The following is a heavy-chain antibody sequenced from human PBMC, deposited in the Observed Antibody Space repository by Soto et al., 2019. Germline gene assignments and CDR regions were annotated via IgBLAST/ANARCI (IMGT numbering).Heavy chain of an antibody. J-gene: IGHJ5*02. V-gene: IGHV1-69*13. CDR3: AREVTSAYSSSSPYNWFDP. CDR2: IIPIFGTA. CDR1: GGTFSSYA. D-gene: IGHD6-6*01. Sequence: ASVKVSCKASGGTFSSYAISWVRQAPGQGLEWMGGIIPIFGTANYAQKFQGRVTITADESTSTAYMELSSLRSEDTAVYYCAREVTSAYSSSSPYNWFDPWGQGTLVTVSS.